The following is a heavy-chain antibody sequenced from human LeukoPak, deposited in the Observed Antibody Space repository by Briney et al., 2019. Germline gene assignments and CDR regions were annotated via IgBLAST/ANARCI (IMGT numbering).Heavy chain of an antibody. J-gene: IGHJ4*02. V-gene: IGHV3-21*01. CDR1: GFTFSTYS. CDR2: ISSSSSYI. D-gene: IGHD3-16*02. CDR3: ARGGLYDYVWGSYRPLDY. Sequence: PGGSLRLSCAASGFTFSTYSMNWVRQAPGKGLEWVSSISSSSSYIYYADSVKGRFTISRDDAKNSLYLQMSSLRAEDSAMYYCARGGLYDYVWGSYRPLDYWGQGTLVTVSS.